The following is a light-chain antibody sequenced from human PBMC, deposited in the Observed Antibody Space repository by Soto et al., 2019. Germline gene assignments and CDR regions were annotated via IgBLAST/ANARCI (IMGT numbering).Light chain of an antibody. CDR2: WAS. CDR3: QQYFGTPLT. Sequence: DIVMTQSPDSLAVSLGERATINCKSSQSVLSSSNNQNYLSWYQQKPGQPPELLIYWASTRKSGVPDRFSGSGSGTDSTLTINSLQAEDVAVYYCQQYFGTPLTFGGGTKVEIK. V-gene: IGKV4-1*01. CDR1: QSVLSSSNNQNY. J-gene: IGKJ4*01.